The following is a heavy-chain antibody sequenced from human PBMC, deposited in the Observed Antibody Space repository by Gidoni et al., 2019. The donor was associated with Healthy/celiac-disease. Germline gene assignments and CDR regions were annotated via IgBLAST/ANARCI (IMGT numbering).Heavy chain of an antibody. Sequence: QVQLQESGPGLVKPSETLSLTCTVSGFSISSGHYWGWIRQSPGKGLEWIASMYHSGSTYYNPSLRNRVTISVDTSKNQFSLKLSSVTASDTAVYYCARGMRNFTPWGQGTLVTVSS. CDR1: GFSISSGHY. J-gene: IGHJ5*02. D-gene: IGHD1-7*01. V-gene: IGHV4-38-2*02. CDR3: ARGMRNFTP. CDR2: MYHSGST.